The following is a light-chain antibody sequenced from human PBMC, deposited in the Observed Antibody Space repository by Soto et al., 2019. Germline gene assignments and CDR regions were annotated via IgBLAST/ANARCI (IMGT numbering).Light chain of an antibody. CDR1: QGISKY. CDR3: QQYDYLPLT. CDR2: DAS. Sequence: DIQMTQSPYYLSASVGDRVTITCRASQGISKYLAWYQQTPGKAPKLLIYDASNLETGVPSRFSGGGSGTDFTFTISSLQPEDTATYYCQQYDYLPLTFGGGTKADVK. V-gene: IGKV1-33*01. J-gene: IGKJ4*01.